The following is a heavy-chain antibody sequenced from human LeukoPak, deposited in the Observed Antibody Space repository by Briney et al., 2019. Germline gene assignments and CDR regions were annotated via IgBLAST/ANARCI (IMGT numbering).Heavy chain of an antibody. V-gene: IGHV3-30*03. CDR1: GFTFSSYA. CDR2: ISNDGDNR. D-gene: IGHD2-2*01. Sequence: AGGSLRLSCAASGFTFSSYAMHWARQAPGKGLEWVAAISNDGDNRYYVDSLKGRFTVSRDNSIDTLYLQMNSLRADDTAVYYCASDAMSAPGDYWGQGTLLTVSS. CDR3: ASDAMSAPGDY. J-gene: IGHJ4*02.